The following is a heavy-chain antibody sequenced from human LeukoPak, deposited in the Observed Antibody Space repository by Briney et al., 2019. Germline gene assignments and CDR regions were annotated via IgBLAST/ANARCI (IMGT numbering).Heavy chain of an antibody. V-gene: IGHV4-59*12. CDR2: IYSSGNT. J-gene: IGHJ4*02. Sequence: SETLSLTCTVSGDSITNSYWSWIRQPPGKGLEWIAYIYSSGNTKYNPSLARRVTISVDTSKNQFSLKLSSVTAADTAVYYCARREYSGSYGIDYWGQGTLVTVSS. D-gene: IGHD1-26*01. CDR3: ARREYSGSYGIDY. CDR1: GDSITNSY.